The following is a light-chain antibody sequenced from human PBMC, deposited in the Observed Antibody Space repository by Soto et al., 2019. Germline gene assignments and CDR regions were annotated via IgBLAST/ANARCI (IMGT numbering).Light chain of an antibody. CDR2: DVS. CDR1: SSDVGGYNY. CDR3: RSYAGSYTHYV. Sequence: QSVLTQPRSVSGSPGQSVTISCTGTSSDVGGYNYVSWYQQHPGKAPKLMIYDVSKRPSGVPDRFSGSKSGNTASLTISGLQAEDEADYYCRSYAGSYTHYVFGTGTKLTVL. V-gene: IGLV2-11*01. J-gene: IGLJ1*01.